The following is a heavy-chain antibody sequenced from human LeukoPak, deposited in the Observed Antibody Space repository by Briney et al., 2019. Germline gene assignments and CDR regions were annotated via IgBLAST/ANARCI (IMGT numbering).Heavy chain of an antibody. J-gene: IGHJ3*02. CDR1: GGSISSTTYY. V-gene: IGHV4-61*02. CDR3: ARMTTAQKQGFDI. CDR2: ISTSGST. D-gene: IGHD4-17*01. Sequence: SQTLSLTCTVSGGSISSTTYYWSWIRQPAAGKGLEWIGRISTSGSTNYNPSLKSRVTISVDTSKNQFSLKLSSVTAADTAVFFCARMTTAQKQGFDIWGQGTMVTVSS.